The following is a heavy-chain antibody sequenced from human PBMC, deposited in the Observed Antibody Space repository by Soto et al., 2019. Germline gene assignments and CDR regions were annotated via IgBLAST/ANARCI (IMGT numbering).Heavy chain of an antibody. J-gene: IGHJ5*02. CDR3: ANLDTYCSGGSCDAWWFDP. D-gene: IGHD2-15*01. CDR1: GYTLTELS. Sequence: ASVKVSCKVSGYTLTELSMHWVRQAPGKGLEWMGGFDPEDGETIYAQKFQGRVTMTEDTSTDTAYMELSSLRSEDTAVYYCANLDTYCSGGSCDAWWFDPWGQGTLVTVSS. V-gene: IGHV1-24*01. CDR2: FDPEDGET.